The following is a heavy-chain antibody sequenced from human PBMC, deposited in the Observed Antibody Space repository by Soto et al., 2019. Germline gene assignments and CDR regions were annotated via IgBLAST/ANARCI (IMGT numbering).Heavy chain of an antibody. J-gene: IGHJ6*02. Sequence: ASVKVSCNASGFTFTSSAVQWVRQALGQRLEWIGWIVVGSGNTNYAQKFQERVTITRDMSTSTAYMELSSLRSEDTAVYYCAAGDDYSNYDFYYGMDVWGQGTTVTVSS. CDR3: AAGDDYSNYDFYYGMDV. CDR2: IVVGSGNT. CDR1: GFTFTSSA. D-gene: IGHD4-4*01. V-gene: IGHV1-58*01.